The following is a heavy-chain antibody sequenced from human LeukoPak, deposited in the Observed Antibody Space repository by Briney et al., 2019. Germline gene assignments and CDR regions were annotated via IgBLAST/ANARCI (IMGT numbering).Heavy chain of an antibody. CDR3: ARGRGYSYGFADY. CDR1: GGSFSGYY. D-gene: IGHD5-18*01. Sequence: PSETLSLTCAVYGGSFSGYYWSWIRQPPGRGLECIGEINHSGSTNYNPSLKSRVTISVDTSKNQFSLKLRSVTAADTAVYYCARGRGYSYGFADYCGQGTLVTVSS. J-gene: IGHJ4*02. CDR2: INHSGST. V-gene: IGHV4-34*01.